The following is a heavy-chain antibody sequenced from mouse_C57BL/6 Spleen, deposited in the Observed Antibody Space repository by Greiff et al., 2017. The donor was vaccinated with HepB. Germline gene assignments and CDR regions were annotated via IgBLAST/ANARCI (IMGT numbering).Heavy chain of an antibody. CDR3: ARRPYSRYAMDY. CDR1: GYTFTSYW. Sequence: VQLQQPGAELVKPGASVKLSCKASGYTFTSYWMQWVKQRPGQGLEWIGEIDPSDSYTNYNQKFKGKATLTVDTSSSTAYMQLSSLTSEDSAVYYCARRPYSRYAMDYWGQGTSVTVSS. D-gene: IGHD1-1*01. CDR2: IDPSDSYT. V-gene: IGHV1-50*01. J-gene: IGHJ4*01.